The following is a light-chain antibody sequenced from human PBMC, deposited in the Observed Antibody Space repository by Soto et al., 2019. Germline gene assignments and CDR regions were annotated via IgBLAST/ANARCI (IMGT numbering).Light chain of an antibody. CDR2: GAS. CDR3: QNYNTFSQFT. CDR1: QGIGNY. J-gene: IGKJ3*01. Sequence: DVQMTQSPSSLSASVGDRVTITYRASQGIGNYLAWYQQRPGKVPKLLIYGASSPQSGVPSRYSGSGSGTDFTLTISSLQPEDVATYYCQNYNTFSQFTFGPGTKVDLK. V-gene: IGKV1-27*01.